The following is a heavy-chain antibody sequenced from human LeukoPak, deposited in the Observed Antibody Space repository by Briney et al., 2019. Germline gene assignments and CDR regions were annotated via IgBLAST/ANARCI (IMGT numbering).Heavy chain of an antibody. D-gene: IGHD3-3*01. CDR2: LKQDGSEK. CDR1: GFTFSSYW. J-gene: IGHJ6*02. CDR3: ARYDFWSGYSYGMDV. V-gene: IGHV3-7*03. Sequence: GGSLRLSCAASGFTFSSYWMSWVRQAPGKGLEWVANLKQDGSEKYYVDSVKGRFTISRDNAKNSLYLQMNSLRAEDTAVYYCARYDFWSGYSYGMDVWGQGTTVTVSS.